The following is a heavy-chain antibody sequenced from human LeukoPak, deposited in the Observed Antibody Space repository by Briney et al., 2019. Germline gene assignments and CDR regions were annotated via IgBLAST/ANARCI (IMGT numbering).Heavy chain of an antibody. CDR1: GFTFSNYE. V-gene: IGHV3-48*03. Sequence: GGSLRLSCAASGFTFSNYEMNWVRQAPGKGLEWGSYISGSGSTIYYADSVKGRFTISRDNAKDSLYLQMNSLRAEDTAVYYCARVRSGYSHENYFDYWGQGTLVTVSS. D-gene: IGHD5-18*01. J-gene: IGHJ4*02. CDR3: ARVRSGYSHENYFDY. CDR2: ISGSGSTI.